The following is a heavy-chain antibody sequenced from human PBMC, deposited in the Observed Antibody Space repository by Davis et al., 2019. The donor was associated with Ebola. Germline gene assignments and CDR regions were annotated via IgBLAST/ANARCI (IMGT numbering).Heavy chain of an antibody. V-gene: IGHV4-59*01. J-gene: IGHJ2*01. CDR2: IYYSGST. CDR3: AKDVLGGRLIYWYFDL. D-gene: IGHD3-16*01. Sequence: SETLSLTCTVSGGSISSYYWSWIRQPPGKGLEWIGYIYYSGSTNYNPSLKSRVTISVDTSKNQFSLKLSSVTAADTALYYCAKDVLGGRLIYWYFDLWGRGTLVTVSS. CDR1: GGSISSYY.